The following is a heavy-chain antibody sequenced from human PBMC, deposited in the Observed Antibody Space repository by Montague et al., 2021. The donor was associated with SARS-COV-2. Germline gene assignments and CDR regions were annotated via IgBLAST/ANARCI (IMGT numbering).Heavy chain of an antibody. J-gene: IGHJ4*02. Sequence: SLRLSCAASGFTFSSYAMHWVRQAPGKGLEWVAVISYDGSNKYYADSVKGRFTISRDNSKNTLYLQMNSLRAEDTAVYYCARPTSGSYLGAFDYWGQGTLVTVSS. D-gene: IGHD1-26*01. CDR3: ARPTSGSYLGAFDY. CDR1: GFTFSSYA. V-gene: IGHV3-30-3*01. CDR2: ISYDGSNK.